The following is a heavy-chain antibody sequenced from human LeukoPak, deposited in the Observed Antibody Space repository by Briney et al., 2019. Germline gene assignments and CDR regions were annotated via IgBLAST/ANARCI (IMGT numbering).Heavy chain of an antibody. Sequence: GGSLRLSCAASGFTFSAYSMNWVRQAPGKGLEWVSSISTSSSYIYYADSVKGRFTVSRDNAENSLFLQMNSLRAEDTALYYCARDREMGTIRNGFDVWGQGTIVSVSS. D-gene: IGHD5-24*01. CDR3: ARDREMGTIRNGFDV. V-gene: IGHV3-21*01. CDR2: ISTSSSYI. CDR1: GFTFSAYS. J-gene: IGHJ3*01.